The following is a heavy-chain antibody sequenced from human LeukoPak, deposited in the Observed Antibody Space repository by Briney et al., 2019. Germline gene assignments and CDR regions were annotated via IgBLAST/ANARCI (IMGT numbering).Heavy chain of an antibody. D-gene: IGHD3-3*01. Sequence: GGSLRLSCAASGFTFSSYEMNWVRQAPGKGLVWVSRINSDGSSTSYADSVKGRFTISRDNAKNTLYLQMNSLRAEDTAVYYCARAPPIDFWSGYYRSWGQGTLVTVSS. J-gene: IGHJ5*02. CDR2: INSDGSST. CDR1: GFTFSSYE. V-gene: IGHV3-74*01. CDR3: ARAPPIDFWSGYYRS.